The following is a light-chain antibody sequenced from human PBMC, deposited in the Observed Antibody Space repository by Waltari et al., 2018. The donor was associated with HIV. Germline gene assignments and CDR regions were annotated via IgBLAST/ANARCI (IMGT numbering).Light chain of an antibody. CDR2: DGT. CDR3: GSYAGTYSFL. V-gene: IGLV2-11*01. Sequence: QSALTQPRSVSGSPGQSVTISCTGPSSDVGGYNYVSWYQQRPGKAPTLMIYDGTKRTSRVPDRFAGSKSGTTASLTSSGLQAEDEGHYYCGSYAGTYSFLFGGGTNLTVL. CDR1: SSDVGGYNY. J-gene: IGLJ2*01.